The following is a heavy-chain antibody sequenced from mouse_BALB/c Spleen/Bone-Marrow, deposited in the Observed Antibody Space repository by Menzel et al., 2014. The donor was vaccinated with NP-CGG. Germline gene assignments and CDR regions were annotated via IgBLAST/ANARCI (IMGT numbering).Heavy chain of an antibody. J-gene: IGHJ1*01. V-gene: IGHV1-31*01. CDR1: GYSFTGYH. CDR3: ESRGEYFDV. Sequence: VQLQQSGPELVKPGAPVKISCKASGYSFTGYHMHWVKQSHGNSLDWIGYIYPYNGVSSYNQKFKGKATLTVDKSSSTAYMELRSLTSDDSAVYYCESRGEYFDVWGAGTTVTVSS. CDR2: IYPYNGVS.